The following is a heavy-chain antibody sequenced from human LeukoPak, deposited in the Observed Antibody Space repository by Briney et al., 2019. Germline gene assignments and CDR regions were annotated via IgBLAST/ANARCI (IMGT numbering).Heavy chain of an antibody. V-gene: IGHV3-23*01. Sequence: GGSLRLSCAASGFTFSSYAMSWVRQAPGKGLEWVSAISGSGGSTYYADFVKGRFTISRDNSKNTLYLQMNSLRAEDTAVYYCARDGNYDFWSGYYMYYYYYGMDVWGQGTTVTVSS. J-gene: IGHJ6*02. CDR1: GFTFSSYA. CDR2: ISGSGGST. CDR3: ARDGNYDFWSGYYMYYYYYGMDV. D-gene: IGHD3-3*01.